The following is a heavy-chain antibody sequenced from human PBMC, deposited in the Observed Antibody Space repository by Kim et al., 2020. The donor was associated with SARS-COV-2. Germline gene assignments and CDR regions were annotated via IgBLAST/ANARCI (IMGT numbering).Heavy chain of an antibody. D-gene: IGHD6-13*01. Sequence: SGPTLVNPTQTLTLTCTFSGFSLTTSGMCVSWIRQPPGKALEWLALIDWEADKYYSASLKTRLTVSKDTSKSQVVLTMTNMDPVDTATYYCARTTYSSSWFVFDYWGQGSLVTVSS. CDR1: GFSLTTSGMC. J-gene: IGHJ4*02. CDR3: ARTTYSSSWFVFDY. V-gene: IGHV2-70*01. CDR2: IDWEADK.